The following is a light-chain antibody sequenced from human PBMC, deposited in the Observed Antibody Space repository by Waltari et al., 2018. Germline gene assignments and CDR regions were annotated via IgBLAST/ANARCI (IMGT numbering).Light chain of an antibody. Sequence: DIQLTQSPSLLSASLGDRVTRTCRASQGRSNYLAWYQQQPGKAPKLLISATSTLQSGVPSRFSGSGSGTEFTLTISDLQPEDFTTYYCQQLNSYSLITFGQGTRLEIK. V-gene: IGKV1-9*01. CDR3: QQLNSYSLIT. CDR1: QGRSNY. J-gene: IGKJ5*01. CDR2: ATS.